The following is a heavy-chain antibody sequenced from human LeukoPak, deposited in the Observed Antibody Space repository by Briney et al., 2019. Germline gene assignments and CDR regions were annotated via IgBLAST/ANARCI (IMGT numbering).Heavy chain of an antibody. D-gene: IGHD4-11*01. J-gene: IGHJ4*02. Sequence: GGSLRLSCAASGFTFSDYCMTWIRQAPGKGLEWVSYISNSGGTIYYTDSVKGRFTISRDNAKNSLYLQMNSLRAEDTAVYYCARRYSNSFDSWGQGTLVTVSS. V-gene: IGHV3-11*01. CDR2: ISNSGGTI. CDR1: GFTFSDYC. CDR3: ARRYSNSFDS.